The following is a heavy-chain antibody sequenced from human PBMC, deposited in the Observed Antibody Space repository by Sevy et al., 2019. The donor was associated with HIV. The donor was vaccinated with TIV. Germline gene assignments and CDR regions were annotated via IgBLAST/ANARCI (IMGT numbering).Heavy chain of an antibody. Sequence: ASVKVSCKASGYTFTSYGISWVRQAPGQGLEWMGWISAYNGNTNYAQKLQGRVTMTTDTSTSTAYMELWSLRSDDTAVYYWARDVKEWLLYPYYYGMDVWGKGTTVTVSS. CDR1: GYTFTSYG. D-gene: IGHD3-3*01. CDR2: ISAYNGNT. J-gene: IGHJ6*04. CDR3: ARDVKEWLLYPYYYGMDV. V-gene: IGHV1-18*01.